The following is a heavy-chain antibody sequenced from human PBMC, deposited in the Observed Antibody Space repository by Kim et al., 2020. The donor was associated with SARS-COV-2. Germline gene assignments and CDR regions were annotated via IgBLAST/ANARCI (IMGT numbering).Heavy chain of an antibody. CDR1: GFTFDDYA. CDR3: AKAGGASAVAGPYGMDV. CDR2: ISWNSGSI. J-gene: IGHJ6*02. D-gene: IGHD6-19*01. Sequence: GGSLRLSCAASGFTFDDYAMHWVRQAPGKGLEWVSGISWNSGSIGYADSVKGRFTISRDNAKNSLYLQMNSLRAEDTALYYCAKAGGASAVAGPYGMDVWGQGTTVTVSS. V-gene: IGHV3-9*01.